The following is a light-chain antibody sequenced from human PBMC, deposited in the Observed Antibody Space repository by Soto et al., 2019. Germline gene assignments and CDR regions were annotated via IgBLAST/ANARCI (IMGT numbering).Light chain of an antibody. CDR3: HQSYRAPHT. CDR2: TAS. CDR1: QSIDKY. V-gene: IGKV1-39*01. Sequence: DIQMTQSPSSLSASVGDRVTITCRASQSIDKYLHWYQQKPGKAPKLLIYTASSLESGVPSRFRGSGSGTDFTLTISSLQPEDFASYFCHQSYRAPHTFGQGTKVDIK. J-gene: IGKJ2*01.